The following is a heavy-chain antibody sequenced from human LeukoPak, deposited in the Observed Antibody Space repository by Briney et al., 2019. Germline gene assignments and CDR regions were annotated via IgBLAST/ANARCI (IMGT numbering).Heavy chain of an antibody. CDR1: GYTFTGYY. D-gene: IGHD4-23*01. CDR2: INPSGGST. J-gene: IGHJ4*02. V-gene: IGHV1-46*03. Sequence: ASVEVSCKASGYTFTGYYMHWVRQAPGQGLEWMGIINPSGGSTSYAQKFQGRVTMTRDTSTSTVYMELSSLRSEDTAVYYCSTDGPGYGGNPTLGYWGQGTLVTVSS. CDR3: STDGPGYGGNPTLGY.